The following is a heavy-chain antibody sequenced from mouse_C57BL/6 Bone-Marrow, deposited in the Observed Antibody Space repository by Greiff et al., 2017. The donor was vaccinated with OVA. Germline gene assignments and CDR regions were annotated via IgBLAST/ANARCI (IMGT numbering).Heavy chain of an antibody. CDR1: GYTFTDYN. Sequence: VQLQQSGPELVKPGASVKIPCKASGYTFTDYNMDWVKQSPGKSLEWIGVINPNNGGTIYNQKFKGKATLTVDNSSSTAYMELRSLTSEDTAVYDCARGDSSGYVAFAYWGQGTLVTVSA. V-gene: IGHV1-18*01. J-gene: IGHJ3*01. CDR3: ARGDSSGYVAFAY. CDR2: INPNNGGT. D-gene: IGHD3-2*02.